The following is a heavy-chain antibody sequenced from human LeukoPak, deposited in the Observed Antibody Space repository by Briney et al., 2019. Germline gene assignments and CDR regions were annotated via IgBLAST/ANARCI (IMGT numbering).Heavy chain of an antibody. D-gene: IGHD3-3*01. J-gene: IGHJ4*02. CDR1: GGSFSGYY. Sequence: PSETLSLTCAVYGGSFSGYYWSWIRQPPGKGLEWIGEINHSGSTNYNPSLKSRVTISVDTSKNQFSLKLSSVTAADTAAYYCARVTDFWSGYYFGYFDYWGQGTLVTVSS. CDR3: ARVTDFWSGYYFGYFDY. V-gene: IGHV4-34*01. CDR2: INHSGST.